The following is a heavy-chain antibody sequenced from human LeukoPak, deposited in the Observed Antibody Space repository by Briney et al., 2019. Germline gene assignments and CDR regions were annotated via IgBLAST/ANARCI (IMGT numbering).Heavy chain of an antibody. Sequence: PGGSLRLSCAASGFTFSSYAMHWVRQAPGKGLEWVAVISYDGFNTRYADSVRGRFTISRDNSKNTLYLQMNTLRAEDTAVYYCARDGYCDSASCYGWFDPWGQGALVTVSS. CDR1: GFTFSSYA. J-gene: IGHJ5*02. D-gene: IGHD2-2*03. CDR3: ARDGYCDSASCYGWFDP. CDR2: ISYDGFNT. V-gene: IGHV3-30*01.